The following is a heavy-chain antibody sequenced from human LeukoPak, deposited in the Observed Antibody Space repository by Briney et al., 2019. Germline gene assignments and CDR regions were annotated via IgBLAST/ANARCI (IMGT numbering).Heavy chain of an antibody. CDR3: ARVAISDWYFDL. CDR2: IYYSGSA. CDR1: GGSISSGDYY. Sequence: SETLSLTCTVSGGSISSGDYYWSWIRQPPGKGLEWIGYIYYSGSAYYNPSLKSRVTISVDTSKNQFSLKLSSVTAADTAVYYCARVAISDWYFDLWGRGTLVTVSS. V-gene: IGHV4-30-4*01. D-gene: IGHD2-21*01. J-gene: IGHJ2*01.